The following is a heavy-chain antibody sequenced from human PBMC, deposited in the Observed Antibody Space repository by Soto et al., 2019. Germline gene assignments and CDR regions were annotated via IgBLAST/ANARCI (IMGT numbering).Heavy chain of an antibody. Sequence: SVSNAWMNWVRQAPGKGLEWVGRIKSKTDGGTTDYAAPVKGRFTISRDDSKNTLYLQMNSLKTDDTAVYYCTTLGYCISNSCHQVCYCGQGTLVTVSS. CDR1: SVSNAW. V-gene: IGHV3-15*07. J-gene: IGHJ4*02. CDR2: IKSKTDGGTT. CDR3: TTLGYCISNSCHQVCY. D-gene: IGHD2-2*01.